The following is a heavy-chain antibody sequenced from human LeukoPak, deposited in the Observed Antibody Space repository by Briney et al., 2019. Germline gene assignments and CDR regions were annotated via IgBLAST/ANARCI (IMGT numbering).Heavy chain of an antibody. CDR3: ARETMVRGVTHFDY. Sequence: SETLSLTCTVSGGSISSYYWNWIRQPAGKGLEWIGRIYTSGTTNLNPSLQSRVTMSVDTSKDQFSLKLTSVTAADTAVYYCARETMVRGVTHFDYWGQGTLVTVSS. V-gene: IGHV4-4*07. CDR2: IYTSGTT. J-gene: IGHJ4*02. D-gene: IGHD3-10*01. CDR1: GGSISSYY.